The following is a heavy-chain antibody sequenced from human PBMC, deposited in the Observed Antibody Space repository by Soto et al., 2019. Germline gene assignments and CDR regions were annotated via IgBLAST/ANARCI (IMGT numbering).Heavy chain of an antibody. CDR1: GFKFNISG. Sequence: QVHLVESGGGVVQPGGALRLTCAASGFKFNISGMHWVRQAPGKGLEWVAVIAFDGSQKFYGDSVRGRFTISRDNSKNILYLQMESLRVEDTATYFCARSSGWYEADAFDMWGQGTMVTVSA. CDR3: ARSSGWYEADAFDM. CDR2: IAFDGSQK. J-gene: IGHJ3*02. D-gene: IGHD6-19*01. V-gene: IGHV3-30*03.